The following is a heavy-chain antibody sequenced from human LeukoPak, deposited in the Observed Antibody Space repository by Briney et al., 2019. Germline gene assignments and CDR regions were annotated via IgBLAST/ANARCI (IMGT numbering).Heavy chain of an antibody. CDR1: GGSGGSISNYY. J-gene: IGHJ4*02. D-gene: IGHD3-10*01. V-gene: IGHV4-59*01. CDR2: IYYSGTT. CDR3: ARVIWFGELFNYFDY. Sequence: SETLSLTCTVSGGSGGSISNYYWSWIRQPPRKGLEWIGNIYYSGTTNYNPSLKSRVTISQDTSKNHFSLKLRSVTAADTAVYYCARVIWFGELFNYFDYWGQGTLVTVSS.